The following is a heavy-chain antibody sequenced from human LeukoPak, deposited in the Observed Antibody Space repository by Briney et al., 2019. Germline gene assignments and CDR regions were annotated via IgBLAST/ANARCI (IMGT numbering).Heavy chain of an antibody. Sequence: GASVKVSCKASGYTFTNYFMHWVRQAPGQGRVWMGIINPSGGSTSYAQKFQGRVTMTRDTFTSTVYMELSSLRSEDTAVYYCARGGSSSSPFFDYWGQGTLVIVSS. CDR3: ARGGSSSSPFFDY. CDR2: INPSGGST. D-gene: IGHD6-13*01. CDR1: GYTFTNYF. J-gene: IGHJ4*02. V-gene: IGHV1-46*01.